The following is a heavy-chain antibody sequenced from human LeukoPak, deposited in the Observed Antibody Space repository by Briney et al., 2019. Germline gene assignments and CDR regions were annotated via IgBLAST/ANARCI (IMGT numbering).Heavy chain of an antibody. Sequence: SETLSLTCTVSGGSISSYYWSWIRQPPGKGLGWIGYIYYSGSTNYNPSFKSRVTISVDTSKKQFSLKLSSVTAADTAVYYCARHASGWFFDYWGQGTLVTVSS. V-gene: IGHV4-59*08. CDR2: IYYSGST. D-gene: IGHD6-19*01. CDR1: GGSISSYY. CDR3: ARHASGWFFDY. J-gene: IGHJ4*02.